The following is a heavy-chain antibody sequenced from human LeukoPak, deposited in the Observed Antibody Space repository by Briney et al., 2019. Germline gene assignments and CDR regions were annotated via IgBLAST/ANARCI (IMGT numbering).Heavy chain of an antibody. V-gene: IGHV1-69*04. CDR2: IIPILGIA. D-gene: IGHD3-22*01. CDR1: GGTFSSYA. Sequence: SVKVSCKASGGTFSSYAISWVRQAPGQGLEWMGRIIPILGIANYAQKFQGRVTITADKSTSTAYMELRSLRSEDTAVYYCARGDYYDSSAPTGENYYYYGMDVWGQGTTVTVSS. J-gene: IGHJ6*02. CDR3: ARGDYYDSSAPTGENYYYYGMDV.